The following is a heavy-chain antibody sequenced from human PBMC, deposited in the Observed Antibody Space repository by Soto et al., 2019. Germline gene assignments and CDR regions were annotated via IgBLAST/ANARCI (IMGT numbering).Heavy chain of an antibody. D-gene: IGHD2-8*02. Sequence: SLRLSCTASGFTFGDYAMSWFRQAPGKGLEWVGFIRSKAYGGTTEYAASVKGRFTISRDDSKSIAYLQMNSLKTEDTAVYYCTRKARFPTWYYFDYWGQGTLVTVSS. CDR2: IRSKAYGGTT. J-gene: IGHJ4*02. CDR3: TRKARFPTWYYFDY. CDR1: GFTFGDYA. V-gene: IGHV3-49*03.